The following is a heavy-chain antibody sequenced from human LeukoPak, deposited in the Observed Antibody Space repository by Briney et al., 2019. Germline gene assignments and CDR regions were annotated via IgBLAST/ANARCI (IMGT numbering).Heavy chain of an antibody. D-gene: IGHD6-13*01. J-gene: IGHJ4*02. CDR2: INPKSGGT. CDR3: ASGAESEIAAAANYYFDY. CDR1: GYTFIGYY. Sequence: ASVKVSCKTSGYTFIGYYIHWVRQAPGQGLEWMGWINPKSGGTNSAQKFQGGVTLTRDTSISTAYMALSSLRSDDTAVYYCASGAESEIAAAANYYFDYWGQGTLVTVSS. V-gene: IGHV1-2*02.